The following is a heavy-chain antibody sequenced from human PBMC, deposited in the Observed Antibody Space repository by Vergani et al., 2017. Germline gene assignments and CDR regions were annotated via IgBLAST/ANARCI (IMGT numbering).Heavy chain of an antibody. CDR2: ISYDGSNK. CDR1: GFTFSRYA. J-gene: IGHJ4*02. Sequence: QVQLVESGGGVVQPGRSLRLSCAASGFTFSRYAMHWVRQAPGKGLVWVAVISYDGSNKYYEDSVKGRFTISRDNSKNTLYLQMNSLRAEDTAVYYCARDWGPWDIVVVGNYWGQGTLVTVSS. D-gene: IGHD2-2*01. CDR3: ARDWGPWDIVVVGNY. V-gene: IGHV3-30-3*01.